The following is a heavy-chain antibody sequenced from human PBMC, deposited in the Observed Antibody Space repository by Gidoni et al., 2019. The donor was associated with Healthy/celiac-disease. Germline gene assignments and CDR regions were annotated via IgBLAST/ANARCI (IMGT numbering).Heavy chain of an antibody. CDR3: ARVTSLGATLRHYYYGMDV. D-gene: IGHD1-26*01. CDR1: GYTFTSYA. Sequence: QVQLVQSGAEVKKPGASVKVSCKASGYTFTSYAMHWVRQAPGHRLEWMGWINAGNGNTKYSQKFQGRVTITRDTSASTAYMELSSLRSEDTAVYYCARVTSLGATLRHYYYGMDVWGQGTTVTVSS. J-gene: IGHJ6*02. CDR2: INAGNGNT. V-gene: IGHV1-3*01.